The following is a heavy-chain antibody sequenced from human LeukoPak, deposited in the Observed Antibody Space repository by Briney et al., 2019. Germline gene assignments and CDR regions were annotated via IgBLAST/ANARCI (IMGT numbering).Heavy chain of an antibody. J-gene: IGHJ4*02. D-gene: IGHD6-13*01. Sequence: GGSLRLSCVASGFTFSSYTMNWVRQSPGKGLQWLSSISSSSSTIHYEDSVRGRFTISRDNAKNSLYLQMNSLRDEDTAVYYCARGAGTYFDYWGQGTLVTVSS. V-gene: IGHV3-48*02. CDR2: ISSSSSTI. CDR1: GFTFSSYT. CDR3: ARGAGTYFDY.